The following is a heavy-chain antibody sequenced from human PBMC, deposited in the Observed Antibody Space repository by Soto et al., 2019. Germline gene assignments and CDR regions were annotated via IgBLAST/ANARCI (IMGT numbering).Heavy chain of an antibody. D-gene: IGHD4-17*01. CDR3: ARADGPSFDY. V-gene: IGHV4-34*01. Sequence: PSETLSLTCAVYGGSFSGYYWSWIRQPPGKGLEWIGEINHSGSTNYNPSLKSRVTISVDTSKNQFSLKLSSVTAADTAVYYCARADGPSFDYWGQGTLVTVSS. CDR1: GGSFSGYY. J-gene: IGHJ4*02. CDR2: INHSGST.